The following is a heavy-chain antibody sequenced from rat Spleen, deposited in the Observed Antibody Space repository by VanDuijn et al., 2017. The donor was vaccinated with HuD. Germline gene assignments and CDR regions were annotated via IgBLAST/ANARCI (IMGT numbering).Heavy chain of an antibody. CDR1: GFSLTSYH. V-gene: IGHV2-47*01. D-gene: IGHD1-12*02. CDR2: IWTNGGT. CDR3: ASPRARYYYDGTYSSPFDH. J-gene: IGHJ2*01. Sequence: QVQLKESGPGLVQPSQTLSLTCTVSGFSLTSYHVSWVRQPPGKGLEWMGVIWTNGGTDYNSAIKSRLSINRDTSKSQVFLKMNTLQSEDTAMYFCASPRARYYYDGTYSSPFDHWGKGVMVTVSS.